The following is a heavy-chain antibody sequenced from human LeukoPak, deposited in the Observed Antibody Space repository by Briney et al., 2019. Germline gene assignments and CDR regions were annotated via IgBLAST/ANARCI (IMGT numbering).Heavy chain of an antibody. V-gene: IGHV4-4*07. D-gene: IGHD2-15*01. J-gene: IGHJ4*02. Sequence: SETLSLTCIVSGASISNYYWSWIRQPAGKGPEWIGRIYNGGSTNYNSSLRSRITMSLDTSKNQFSLKLTSATAADTAVYYCARFGGSGDTRGYFDNWGQGTLVTVSS. CDR3: ARFGGSGDTRGYFDN. CDR2: IYNGGST. CDR1: GASISNYY.